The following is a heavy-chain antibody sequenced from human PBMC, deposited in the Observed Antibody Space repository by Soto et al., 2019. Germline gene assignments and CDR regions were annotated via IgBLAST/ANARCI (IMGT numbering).Heavy chain of an antibody. J-gene: IGHJ4*02. V-gene: IGHV4-59*11. CDR2: IYYSGTT. Sequence: QVQLQASGPGLVKPSETLSLTCTVSGGSINNHYWSWIRQPPGKGLEWIGYIYYSGTTNYNPSLKGRVTISVDTSKNQFSLNLTSLTAADTSTYYCARAIWYCEYWGQGTLVTVSS. CDR3: ARAIWYCEY. CDR1: GGSINNHY. D-gene: IGHD2-21*01.